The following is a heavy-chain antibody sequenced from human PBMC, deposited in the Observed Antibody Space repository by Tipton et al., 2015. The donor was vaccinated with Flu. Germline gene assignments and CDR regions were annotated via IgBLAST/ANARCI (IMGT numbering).Heavy chain of an antibody. J-gene: IGHJ4*02. CDR2: IYTTGST. V-gene: IGHV4-61*02. CDR1: GGSISSGSYY. D-gene: IGHD3-10*01. Sequence: TLSLTCTVSGGSISSGSYYWSWIRQPAGKGLEWIGRIYTTGSTNYNPSLKSRVTISADTSKNKFSLELRSVTAADTAVYYCARICYYGSGDYYLDSWGQGTLVTVSS. CDR3: ARICYYGSGDYYLDS.